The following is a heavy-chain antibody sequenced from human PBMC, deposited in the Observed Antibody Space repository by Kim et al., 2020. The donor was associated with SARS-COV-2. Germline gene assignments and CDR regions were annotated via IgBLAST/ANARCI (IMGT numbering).Heavy chain of an antibody. CDR2: INPNSGGT. Sequence: ASVKVSCKASGYTFTGYYMHWVRQAPGQGLEWMGWINPNSGGTNYAQKFQGRVTMTRDTSISTAYMELSRLRSDDTAVYYCAREVPMVRGVIMLRYYYYMDVWGKGTTVTVSS. CDR3: AREVPMVRGVIMLRYYYYMDV. V-gene: IGHV1-2*02. D-gene: IGHD3-10*01. CDR1: GYTFTGYY. J-gene: IGHJ6*03.